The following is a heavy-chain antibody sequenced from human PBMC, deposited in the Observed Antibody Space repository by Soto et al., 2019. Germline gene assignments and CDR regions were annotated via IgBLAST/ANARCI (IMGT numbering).Heavy chain of an antibody. CDR1: GYTFTSYA. CDR3: AREGNLGRWQNPLNS. V-gene: IGHV1-3*01. D-gene: IGHD1-20*01. J-gene: IGHJ1*01. Sequence: ASVKVSCKASGYTFTSYAMHWVRQAPGQRLEWMGWINAGNGNTKYSQKFQGRVTITRDTSASTAYMELSSLRSEDTAKYFCAREGNLGRWQNPLNSGGRGTLVTFP. CDR2: INAGNGNT.